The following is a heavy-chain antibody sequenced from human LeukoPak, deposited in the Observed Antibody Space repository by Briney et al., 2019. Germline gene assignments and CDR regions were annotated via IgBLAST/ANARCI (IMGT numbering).Heavy chain of an antibody. V-gene: IGHV4-34*01. Sequence: SETLSLTCAVYGGSFSGYYWSWIRQPPGKGLEWIGEINHSGSTNYNPSLKSRVTISVDTSKNQFSLKLSSVTAADTAVYYCARGPICSSTSWYFHYYYGMDVWGQGTTVTVSS. CDR2: INHSGST. CDR1: GGSFSGYY. D-gene: IGHD2-2*01. J-gene: IGHJ6*02. CDR3: ARGPICSSTSWYFHYYYGMDV.